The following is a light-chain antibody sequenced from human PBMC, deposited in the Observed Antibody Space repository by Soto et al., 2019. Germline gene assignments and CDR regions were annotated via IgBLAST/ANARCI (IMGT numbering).Light chain of an antibody. CDR1: QSISSSY. J-gene: IGKJ2*01. CDR3: QLYGSSHMFS. V-gene: IGKV3-20*01. Sequence: EIVLTQSPGTPPLSPGKGATLSCRASQSISSSYLAWYQQKPGQAPRLLIYAASSRATGIPDRFSGSGSGTDFTLTISRLEPEDFAVYYCQLYGSSHMFSFGQGTKLEIK. CDR2: AAS.